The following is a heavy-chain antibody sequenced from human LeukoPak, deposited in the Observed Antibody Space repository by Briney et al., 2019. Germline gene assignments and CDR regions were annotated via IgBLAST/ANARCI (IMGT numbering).Heavy chain of an antibody. V-gene: IGHV3-7*03. CDR3: AKGTKKAYYYDSSEVGENY. CDR2: IKQDGSEK. CDR1: GFTFSSYW. J-gene: IGHJ4*02. Sequence: GGSLRLSCAASGFTFSSYWMSWVRQAPGKGLEWVANIKQDGSEKYYVDSVKGRFTISRDNAKNSLYLQMNSLRAEDTALYYCAKGTKKAYYYDSSEVGENYWGQGTLVTVSS. D-gene: IGHD3-22*01.